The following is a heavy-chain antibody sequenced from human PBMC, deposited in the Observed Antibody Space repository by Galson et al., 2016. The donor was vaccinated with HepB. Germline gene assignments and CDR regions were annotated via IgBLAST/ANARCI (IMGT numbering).Heavy chain of an antibody. J-gene: IGHJ4*02. CDR1: GYSFTSHR. Sequence: QSGAEVTKPGDSLRISCRASGYSFTSHRIGWVRQVPGKGLEWLGIIYPGDSDTKYNPSCQGQVAISVDKSINTAFLQWNSLNVSDSAMYYCARSRVGGDYVYFDYWGQGTLATVSS. D-gene: IGHD2-21*02. CDR2: IYPGDSDT. V-gene: IGHV5-51*01. CDR3: ARSRVGGDYVYFDY.